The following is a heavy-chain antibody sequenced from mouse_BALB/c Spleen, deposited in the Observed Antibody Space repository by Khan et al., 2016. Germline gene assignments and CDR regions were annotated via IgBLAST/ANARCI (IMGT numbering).Heavy chain of an antibody. CDR1: GYTFSSYW. J-gene: IGHJ2*01. CDR2: ILPGSGST. D-gene: IGHD2-1*01. V-gene: IGHV1-9*01. Sequence: QVQLQQPGAELMKPGASVKISCKATGYTFSSYWIEWVKQRPGHGLEWIGEILPGSGSTNYNEKFKGKATFTADTSSNTAYMQLSSLTSEDSAVYYCARKGGWYLFDYWGQGTTLTVSS. CDR3: ARKGGWYLFDY.